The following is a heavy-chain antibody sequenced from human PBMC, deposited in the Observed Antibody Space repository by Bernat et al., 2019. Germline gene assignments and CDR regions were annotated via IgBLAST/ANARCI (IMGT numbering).Heavy chain of an antibody. J-gene: IGHJ3*02. CDR3: ARGMVAATSRDDAFDI. V-gene: IGHV3-23*01. CDR2: VSNSGGRT. CDR1: GFTFSTYA. Sequence: EVQLLESGGGLVQPGGSLRLSCAASGFTFSTYAMTWVRQAPGKGLEWLSGVSNSGGRTYYADSVKGRFTISRDNSKNTLYLQMNSLRAEDTAVYYCARGMVAATSRDDAFDIWGQGTMVTVSS. D-gene: IGHD2-15*01.